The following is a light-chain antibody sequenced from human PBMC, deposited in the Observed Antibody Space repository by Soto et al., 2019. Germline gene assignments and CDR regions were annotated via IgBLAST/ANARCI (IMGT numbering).Light chain of an antibody. CDR3: CSDAGSSPL. J-gene: IGLJ2*01. V-gene: IGLV2-23*02. CDR2: EVS. Sequence: QSALTQPASVSGSPGQSITISCTGTSSDVGSYNLVSWYQQHPGKAPKLIIYEVSKRPSGVSNRFSGSKSGNTASLTISGLQDEDEADYYCCSDAGSSPLFGGGTKLTVL. CDR1: SSDVGSYNL.